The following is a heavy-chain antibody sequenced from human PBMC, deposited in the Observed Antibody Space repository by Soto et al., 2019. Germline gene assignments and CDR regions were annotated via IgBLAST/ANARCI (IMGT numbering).Heavy chain of an antibody. CDR2: ITSDGNTI. J-gene: IGHJ6*02. CDR3: ARLSSGWPPNCGMDV. V-gene: IGHV3-11*01. CDR1: GFSFSDYY. Sequence: QVQLVESGGGVVKPGGSLRLSCAASGFSFSDYYMTWIRQAPGKGLEWVSYITSDGNTIYYADSVKGRFTISRDNAKNSLYLQMNSLRAEDTAVYYCARLSSGWPPNCGMDVWGQGTTVTVSS. D-gene: IGHD6-19*01.